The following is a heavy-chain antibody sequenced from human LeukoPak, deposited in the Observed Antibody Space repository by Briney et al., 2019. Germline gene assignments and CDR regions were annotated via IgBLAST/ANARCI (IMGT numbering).Heavy chain of an antibody. CDR2: IHSADSNT. Sequence: GESLKISWKDSGYSFTNYWIGWVRQMPGEGLGGMGIIHSADSNTKYSPSFQGQVTISADKSISTAYLQWSGLKASDTAMYYCAGARHGDYRWDYWGQGTLVTVSS. CDR1: GYSFTNYW. CDR3: AGARHGDYRWDY. D-gene: IGHD4-17*01. V-gene: IGHV5-51*01. J-gene: IGHJ4*02.